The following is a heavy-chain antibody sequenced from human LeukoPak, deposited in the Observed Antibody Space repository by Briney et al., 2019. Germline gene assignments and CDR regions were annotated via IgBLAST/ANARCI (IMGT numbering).Heavy chain of an antibody. CDR1: GYTFTGYY. V-gene: IGHV1-46*01. J-gene: IGHJ6*03. Sequence: GASVKVSCKASGYTFTGYYMHWARQAPGQGLEWMGIINPSGGSTSCAQKFQGRVTMTRDMSTSTVYMELSSLRSEDTAVYYCAREREDTAMATNDYDMDVWGKGTTVTVSS. CDR2: INPSGGST. D-gene: IGHD5-18*01. CDR3: AREREDTAMATNDYDMDV.